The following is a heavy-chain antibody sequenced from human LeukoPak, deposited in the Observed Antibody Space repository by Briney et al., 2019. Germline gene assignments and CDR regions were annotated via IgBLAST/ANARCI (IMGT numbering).Heavy chain of an antibody. J-gene: IGHJ4*02. V-gene: IGHV4-61*08. Sequence: SQTLSLTCTVSGGSISSGGHYWSWIRQPPGKGLEWIGYIYYSGSTNYNPSLKSRVTISVDTSKNQFSLKLSSVTAADTAVYYCARHVQDTAMVTPLYYFDYWGQGTLVTVSS. D-gene: IGHD5-18*01. CDR2: IYYSGST. CDR3: ARHVQDTAMVTPLYYFDY. CDR1: GGSISSGGHY.